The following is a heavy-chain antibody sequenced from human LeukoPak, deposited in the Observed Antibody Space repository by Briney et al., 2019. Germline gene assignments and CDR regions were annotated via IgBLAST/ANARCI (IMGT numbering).Heavy chain of an antibody. CDR3: ARVRGSGTWDFDY. Sequence: SETLSLTCTVSGGSISSGSYYWSWIRQPPGKGLEWIGYIYYSGSTNYNPSLKSRVTISLDTSKNQFSLKLSSVTAADTAVYYCARVRGSGTWDFDYWGQGTLVTASS. CDR1: GGSISSGSYY. V-gene: IGHV4-61*01. D-gene: IGHD1-26*01. J-gene: IGHJ4*02. CDR2: IYYSGST.